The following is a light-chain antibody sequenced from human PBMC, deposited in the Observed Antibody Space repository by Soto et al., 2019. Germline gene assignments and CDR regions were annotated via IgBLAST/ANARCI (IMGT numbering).Light chain of an antibody. J-gene: IGKJ4*02. CDR2: GAS. V-gene: IGKV3-20*01. Sequence: EIVLTQSPDTLSLSPGERATRACRASQSVTSKYLAWYQQKPGQAPRLLIHGASNRATGIPDRFSGSGSGTDFTLTISILEPEDFALYHCQQYRSSVQFGGGTKVEIK. CDR1: QSVTSKY. CDR3: QQYRSSVQ.